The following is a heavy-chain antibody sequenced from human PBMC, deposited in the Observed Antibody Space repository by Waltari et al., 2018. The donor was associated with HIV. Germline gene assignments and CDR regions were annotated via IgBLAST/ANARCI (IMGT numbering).Heavy chain of an antibody. CDR1: TFSFSDKH. J-gene: IGHJ5*02. CDR2: IYPDDTT. D-gene: IGHD3-10*01. CDR3: ATGVRYYGP. V-gene: IGHV3-53*01. Sequence: AESGGRLIQPGGSLGLSCTASTFSFSDKHVTWIRQAPGGSLEWVAVIYPDDTTHYADSVRGRFTISRAKSRTTVLLLMNGLFVDDTATYFCATGVRYYGPWGQGTRVTVSS.